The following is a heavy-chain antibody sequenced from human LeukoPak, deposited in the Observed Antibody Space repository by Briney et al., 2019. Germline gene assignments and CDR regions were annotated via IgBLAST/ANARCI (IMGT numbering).Heavy chain of an antibody. Sequence: ASVKVSCKASGYTFSSYYINWVRQAPGQGLEWMGIINPSGDRTTYAQKFQGRVTMTSDTSTSTVYMELSRLRSDDTAVYYCAREPGKRRHLLRARFYYYFDYWGQGSLVTVSS. CDR3: AREPGKRRHLLRARFYYYFDY. CDR1: GYTFSSYY. J-gene: IGHJ4*02. D-gene: IGHD1-1*01. CDR2: INPSGDRT. V-gene: IGHV1-46*01.